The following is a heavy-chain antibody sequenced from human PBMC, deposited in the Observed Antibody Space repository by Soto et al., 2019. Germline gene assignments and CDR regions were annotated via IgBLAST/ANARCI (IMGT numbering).Heavy chain of an antibody. CDR2: ISGSGGSA. D-gene: IGHD6-6*01. J-gene: IGHJ6*02. CDR1: GFTFTSYA. V-gene: IGHV3-23*01. CDR3: AKSLVAASHYYGMDV. Sequence: EVQLLESGGDLVQPGGSLRLSCAASGFTFTSYAMSWVRQAPGEGLERVSAISGSGGSAYYRDSVKGRITISRDNSKNPLYLQMNSLRAEDTAVYYCAKSLVAASHYYGMDVWGQGTTVTVSS.